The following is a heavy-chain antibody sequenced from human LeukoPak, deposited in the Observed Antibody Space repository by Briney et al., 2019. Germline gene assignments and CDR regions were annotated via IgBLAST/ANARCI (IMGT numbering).Heavy chain of an antibody. J-gene: IGHJ6*03. Sequence: GASVKVSCKASGGTFSSYAISWVRQAPGQGLEWMGGIIPIFGTANYAQKFQGRVTITADESTSTAYMELSSLRSEDTAVYYCARRTEQVGGVATGGPYYYYYMDVWGKGTTVTVSS. V-gene: IGHV1-69*13. D-gene: IGHD3-3*01. CDR2: IIPIFGTA. CDR3: ARRTEQVGGVATGGPYYYYYMDV. CDR1: GGTFSSYA.